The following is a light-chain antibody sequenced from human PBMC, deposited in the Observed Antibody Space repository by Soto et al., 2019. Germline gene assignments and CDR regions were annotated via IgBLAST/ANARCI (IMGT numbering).Light chain of an antibody. V-gene: IGKV1-5*01. CDR2: DAS. CDR3: KQYNSYRT. CDR1: QSISSW. J-gene: IGKJ1*01. Sequence: DIQMTQSPSTLSASVGDRVTITCRASQSISSWLAWYQQKPGKAPKLLIYDASSLESGVPSRFSGSGSGTEFTLTISSLQPDDFATYYCKQYNSYRTFGQRTKV.